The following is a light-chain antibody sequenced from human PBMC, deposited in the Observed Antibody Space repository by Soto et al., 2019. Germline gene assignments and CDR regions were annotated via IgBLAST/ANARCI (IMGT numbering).Light chain of an antibody. CDR1: QSVASN. CDR2: AAS. Sequence: EMAVTQSPATLSVSPGERATLSCRASQSVASNLAWYQQKPGQTPRLLIYAASTRATGIPARFSGSGSGTDFNHTVTSLQSEDFAVYYCQQYYYWPRTFGQGTKVEIK. V-gene: IGKV3-15*01. CDR3: QQYYYWPRT. J-gene: IGKJ1*01.